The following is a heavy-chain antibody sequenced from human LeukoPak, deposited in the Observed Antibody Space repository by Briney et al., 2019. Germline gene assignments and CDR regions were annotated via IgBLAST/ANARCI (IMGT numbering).Heavy chain of an antibody. CDR1: GFTFSSYA. Sequence: GGSLRLSCAASGFTFSSYAMHWVRQAPGKGLEGVAVISYDGSNKYYADSVKGRFTISRDNSKNTLFLQMNSLRAEDTAVSYCARDCRDGYNSYYFDYWGQGTLVTVSS. D-gene: IGHD5-24*01. CDR2: ISYDGSNK. V-gene: IGHV3-30-3*01. CDR3: ARDCRDGYNSYYFDY. J-gene: IGHJ4*02.